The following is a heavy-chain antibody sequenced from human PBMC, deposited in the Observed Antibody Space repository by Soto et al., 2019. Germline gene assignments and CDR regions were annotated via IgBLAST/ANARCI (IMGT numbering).Heavy chain of an antibody. J-gene: IGHJ6*02. CDR1: GVTFSSYG. CDR2: IWYDGSNK. CDR3: ARVSSPFTIFGVVAHYYYYGMDV. V-gene: IGHV3-33*01. D-gene: IGHD3-3*01. Sequence: GGSLRISCAASGVTFSSYGMHWVRQAPGKGLEWVAVIWYDGSNKYYADSVKGRFTISRDNSKNTLYLQMNSLRAEDTAVYYCARVSSPFTIFGVVAHYYYYGMDVWGQGTTVTVS.